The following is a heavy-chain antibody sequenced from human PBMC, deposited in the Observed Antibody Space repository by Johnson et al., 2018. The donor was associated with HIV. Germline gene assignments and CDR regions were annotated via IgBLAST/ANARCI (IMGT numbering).Heavy chain of an antibody. V-gene: IGHV3-30*18. CDR1: GFTFSRYG. CDR2: ISYDGSNK. CDR3: AKGLAAGDDAFDI. D-gene: IGHD6-25*01. Sequence: QVQLVESGGGVVQPGRSLRLSCAASGFTFSRYGMHWVRQAPGKGLEWVAVISYDGSNKYYADSVKGRFTISRDNSKNTLYLQMNSLRAEDTAVYYCAKGLAAGDDAFDIWGQGTMVTVSS. J-gene: IGHJ3*02.